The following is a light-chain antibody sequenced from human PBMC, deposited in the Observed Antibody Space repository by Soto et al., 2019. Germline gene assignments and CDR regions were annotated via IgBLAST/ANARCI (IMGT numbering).Light chain of an antibody. CDR2: DAS. Sequence: EIVLTQSPATLSLSPGERATLSCRASQSVSSYLAWYQQKPGQAPRLLIYDASNRATGIPGRFSGSGSGTDFTLTISSLQSEDFAVYYCQQYNNWPRTFGQGTKVDIK. CDR3: QQYNNWPRT. V-gene: IGKV3-11*01. CDR1: QSVSSY. J-gene: IGKJ1*01.